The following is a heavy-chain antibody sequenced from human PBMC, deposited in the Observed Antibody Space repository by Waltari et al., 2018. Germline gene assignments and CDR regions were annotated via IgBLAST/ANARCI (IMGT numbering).Heavy chain of an antibody. V-gene: IGHV3-7*01. D-gene: IGHD3-22*01. J-gene: IGHJ4*02. CDR3: ARDRSGGYYQFDY. CDR1: GFTFTTYW. Sequence: EVQLVESGGGLVQPGGSLRLSCAASGFTFTTYWMSWVRQAPGKGLEGVANIKYDASEKYYVDSVKGRFTISRDNAKNSLDLQMNSLRVEDTAMYYCARDRSGGYYQFDYWGQGTLVTVSS. CDR2: IKYDASEK.